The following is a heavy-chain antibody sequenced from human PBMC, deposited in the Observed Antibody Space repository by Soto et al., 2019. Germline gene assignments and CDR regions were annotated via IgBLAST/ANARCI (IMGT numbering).Heavy chain of an antibody. V-gene: IGHV3-7*01. CDR3: VRGAFKRGWYQDYFDY. D-gene: IGHD6-19*01. CDR2: IKQDLIAQ. Sequence: VVSRRRSCSSCVCSFITSWITWFRQAPGNWLEWVANIKQDLIAQYYVYSLKGRFSVSRDNAKNSLYLQMDSLRADDTAMYFCVRGAFKRGWYQDYFDYCGKGDMVNVSS. CDR1: VCSFITSW. J-gene: IGHJ4*02.